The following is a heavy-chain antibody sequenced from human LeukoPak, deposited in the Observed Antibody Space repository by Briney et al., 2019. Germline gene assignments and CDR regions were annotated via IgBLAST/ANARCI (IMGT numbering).Heavy chain of an antibody. J-gene: IGHJ4*02. CDR2: INPSGGST. CDR3: AREGDPVRIPNAFIGGHRRLDY. V-gene: IGHV1-46*01. Sequence: ASVKVSCKASGYTFTSYYMHWVRQAPGQGLEWMGIINPSGGSTSYAQKFQGRVTMTRDMSTSTVYMELSSLRSEDTAVYYCAREGDPVRIPNAFIGGHRRLDYWGQGTLVTVSS. D-gene: IGHD3-16*01. CDR1: GYTFTSYY.